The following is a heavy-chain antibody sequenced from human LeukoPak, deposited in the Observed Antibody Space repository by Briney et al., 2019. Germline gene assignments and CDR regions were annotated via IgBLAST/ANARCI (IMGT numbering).Heavy chain of an antibody. V-gene: IGHV4-39*07. D-gene: IGHD2-21*02. J-gene: IGHJ4*02. CDR2: IYYSGST. CDR1: GGSISSSSYY. CDR3: ASGNCAGDCNFLTYFDY. Sequence: SETLSLTCTVSGGSISSSSYYWGWIRQPPGKGLEWIGSIYYSGSTYYNPSLKSRVTISVDTSKNQFSLKLSSVTAADTAVYYCASGNCAGDCNFLTYFDYWGQGALVTVSS.